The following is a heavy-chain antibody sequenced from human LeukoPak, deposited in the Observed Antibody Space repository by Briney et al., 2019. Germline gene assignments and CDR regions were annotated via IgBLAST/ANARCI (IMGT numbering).Heavy chain of an antibody. V-gene: IGHV4-61*01. CDR2: ISYSGST. J-gene: IGHJ4*02. D-gene: IGHD5-24*01. Sequence: PSETLSLTCTVSGGSVNSGTYYWSSIRQPPGKGLEWIGYISYSGSTNYNPSLKSRVTISVDTSKNQFSLKLSSVTAADTAVYRCARGGRWLQFNYWGQGTLVTVSS. CDR3: ARGGRWLQFNY. CDR1: GGSVNSGTYY.